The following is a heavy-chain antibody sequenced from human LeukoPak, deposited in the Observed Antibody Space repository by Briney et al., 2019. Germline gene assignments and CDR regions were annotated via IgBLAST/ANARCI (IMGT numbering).Heavy chain of an antibody. V-gene: IGHV3-23*01. D-gene: IGHD7-27*01. CDR2: ISGSGGST. CDR3: AKDRGDNWGMFDY. J-gene: IGHJ4*02. CDR1: GFTFSSYA. Sequence: GGSLRLSCAASGFTFSSYAMSWVRQAPGKGLEWVSAISGSGGSTYYADSVKGRFTISRGNSKNTLYLQMNSLRAEDTAVYYCAKDRGDNWGMFDYWGQGTLVTVSS.